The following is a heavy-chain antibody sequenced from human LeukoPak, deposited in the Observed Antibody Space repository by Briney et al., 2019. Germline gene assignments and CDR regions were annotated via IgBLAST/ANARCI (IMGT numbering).Heavy chain of an antibody. CDR3: ARDGNGFNSGWSAFFDY. CDR2: ISYDGSNE. J-gene: IGHJ4*01. V-gene: IGHV3-30*04. D-gene: IGHD6-19*01. CDR1: GFTFSSYA. Sequence: GGSLRLSCAASGFTFSSYAIHWVRQAPGKGLEWVAVISYDGSNEYYADSVKGRFIISRDDSWNTLYLQMNSLRGEDTALYYCARDGNGFNSGWSAFFDYWGQGTLVTVSS.